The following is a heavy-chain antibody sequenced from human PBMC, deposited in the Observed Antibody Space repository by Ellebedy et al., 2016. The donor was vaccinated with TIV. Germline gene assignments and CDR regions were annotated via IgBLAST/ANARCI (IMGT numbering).Heavy chain of an antibody. Sequence: PGGSLRLSCAASGFTFSSFGMHWVRQAPGKGLEWVAVISYDVGNKYYADSVKGRFTISRDNSKNTLYLQMNSLRAEDTAVYYCAEDRHSGNIDYWGQGTLVTVSS. CDR2: ISYDVGNK. CDR3: AEDRHSGNIDY. J-gene: IGHJ4*02. D-gene: IGHD1-26*01. V-gene: IGHV3-30*18. CDR1: GFTFSSFG.